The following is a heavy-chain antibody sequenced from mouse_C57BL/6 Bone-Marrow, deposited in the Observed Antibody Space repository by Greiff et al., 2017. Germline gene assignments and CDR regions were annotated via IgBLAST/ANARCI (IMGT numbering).Heavy chain of an antibody. V-gene: IGHV1-15*01. CDR2: IDPETGGT. J-gene: IGHJ4*01. D-gene: IGHD1-1*02. CDR3: ARGGEAGVM. Sequence: VKLMESGAELVRPGASVTLSCKASGYTFTDYEMHWVKQTPVHGLEWIGAIDPETGGTAYNQKFKGKAILTADKSSSTAYMELRSLTSEDSAVYYCARGGEAGVMGGQGTSVTVSA. CDR1: GYTFTDYE.